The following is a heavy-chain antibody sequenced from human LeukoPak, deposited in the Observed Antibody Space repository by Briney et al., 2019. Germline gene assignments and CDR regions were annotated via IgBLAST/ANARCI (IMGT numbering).Heavy chain of an antibody. V-gene: IGHV4-59*01. D-gene: IGHD2-15*01. CDR2: IYYSGST. J-gene: IGHJ3*02. Sequence: SETLSLTCTVSGGSISSYYWSWIRQPPGKGLEWIGYIYYSGSTNYNPSLKSRVTISVDTSKNQFSLKLSSVTAADTAVYYCARVRSGLDAFDIWGQGTMVTVSS. CDR3: ARVRSGLDAFDI. CDR1: GGSISSYY.